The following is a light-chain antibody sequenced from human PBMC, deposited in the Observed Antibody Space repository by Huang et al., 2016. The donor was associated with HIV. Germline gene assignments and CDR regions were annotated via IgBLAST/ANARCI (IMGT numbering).Light chain of an antibody. V-gene: IGKV3-15*01. CDR2: DAS. CDR3: QQYTNPPPWT. J-gene: IGKJ1*01. Sequence: VVLTQSPAALSVSPGERVTLSCRASHKVTANLAWYLHKPGQAPRVLIYDASTRAAGIPARFSGSGSGTEFTLTISSLQSDDSGVYYCQQYTNPPPWTFGQGTRVEI. CDR1: HKVTAN.